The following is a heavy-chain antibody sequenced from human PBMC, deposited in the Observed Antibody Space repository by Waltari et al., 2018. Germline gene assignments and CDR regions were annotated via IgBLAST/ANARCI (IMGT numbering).Heavy chain of an antibody. D-gene: IGHD6-19*01. V-gene: IGHV4-61*09. CDR1: GGSISSGSYY. CDR2: IYTSVST. Sequence: QVQLQESGPGLVKPSQTLSLTCTVAGGSISSGSYYWSWIRQPAGKGLVWIGYIYTSVSTDYTPSLKRRVTISVDTSKNQFSLKLSSVTAADTAVYYCARKSGWYGGALDYWGQGTLVTVSS. J-gene: IGHJ4*02. CDR3: ARKSGWYGGALDY.